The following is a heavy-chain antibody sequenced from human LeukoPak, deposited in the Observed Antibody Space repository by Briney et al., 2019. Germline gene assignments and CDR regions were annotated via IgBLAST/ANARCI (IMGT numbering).Heavy chain of an antibody. J-gene: IGHJ5*02. CDR3: ARRLFPWGIAAAGTWNWFDP. Sequence: SETLSLTCTVSGGSISSSSYYWGWIRQPPGKGLEWIGSIYYSGSTYYNPSLKSRVTISVDTSKNQFSLKLSSVTAADTAVYYCARRLFPWGIAAAGTWNWFDPWGQGTLVTVSS. D-gene: IGHD6-13*01. CDR2: IYYSGST. V-gene: IGHV4-39*01. CDR1: GGSISSSSYY.